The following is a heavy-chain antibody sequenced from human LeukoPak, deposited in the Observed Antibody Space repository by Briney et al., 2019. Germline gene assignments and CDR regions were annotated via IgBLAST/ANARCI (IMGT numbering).Heavy chain of an antibody. V-gene: IGHV3-33*01. CDR2: MWYDGSNK. D-gene: IGHD5-18*01. CDR1: GFTFCSYG. J-gene: IGHJ6*02. CDR3: ARDFKVRYSYGKYGMDV. Sequence: PGRSLRLSCAASGFTFCSYGMHWVRQAPGKGLEWVAVMWYDGSNKYYADSVKGRFTISRDNSKNTLYLQMNSLRAEDTAVYYCARDFKVRYSYGKYGMDVWGQGTTVTVSS.